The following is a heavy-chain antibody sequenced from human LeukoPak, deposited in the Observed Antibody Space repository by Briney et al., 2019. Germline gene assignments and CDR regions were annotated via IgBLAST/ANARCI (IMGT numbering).Heavy chain of an antibody. CDR3: ARDKWLVRTNWFDP. Sequence: ASVKVSCKASGYTFTSYDINWVRQATGQGLEWMGWMNPNSGNTGYAQKFQGRVTMTRNTSISTAYMELSSLRSEDTAVYYCARDKWLVRTNWFDPWGQGTLVTVSS. CDR2: MNPNSGNT. V-gene: IGHV1-8*01. CDR1: GYTFTSYD. D-gene: IGHD6-19*01. J-gene: IGHJ5*02.